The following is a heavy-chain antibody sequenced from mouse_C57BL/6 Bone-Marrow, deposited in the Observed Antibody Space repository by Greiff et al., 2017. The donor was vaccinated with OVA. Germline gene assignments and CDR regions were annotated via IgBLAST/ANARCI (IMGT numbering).Heavy chain of an antibody. J-gene: IGHJ4*01. Sequence: EVMLVESGGDLVKPGGSLKLSCAASGFTFSSYGMSWVRQTPDKRLGWVATISSGGSYTYYPDSVKGRFTISRDNAKNTLYLQMSSLKSEDTAMYYCASPSRTVEDAMDYWGQGTSVTVSS. V-gene: IGHV5-6*02. CDR3: ASPSRTVEDAMDY. CDR1: GFTFSSYG. D-gene: IGHD2-10*02. CDR2: ISSGGSYT.